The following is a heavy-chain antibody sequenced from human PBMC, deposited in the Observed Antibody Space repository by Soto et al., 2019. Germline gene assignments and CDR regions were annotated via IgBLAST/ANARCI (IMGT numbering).Heavy chain of an antibody. J-gene: IGHJ4*02. Sequence: GGSLRLSCAASGFTFSNAWMSWVRQAPGKGLEWVGRIKSKTDSGTTDYAAPVKGRFTISRDDSKNTLYLQMNSLKTEDTAVYYCTTAHAVSPLVDYWGQGTLVTVSS. V-gene: IGHV3-15*01. CDR2: IKSKTDSGTT. D-gene: IGHD6-6*01. CDR1: GFTFSNAW. CDR3: TTAHAVSPLVDY.